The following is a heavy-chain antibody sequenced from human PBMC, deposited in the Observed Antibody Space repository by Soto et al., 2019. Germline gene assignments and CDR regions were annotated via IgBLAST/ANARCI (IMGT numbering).Heavy chain of an antibody. V-gene: IGHV3-66*01. CDR1: GFTVSSDF. CDR2: IYSGDNI. Sequence: EVQLVESGGGLVQPGGSPRLSCAATGFTVSSDFMYWVRQAPGKGLEWVTTIYSGDNIYYTDSVKGRFTISRDNSKNTLYLQMNSLRAEDTAVYHCATRGEWGQGTLVTVSS. J-gene: IGHJ4*02. CDR3: ATRGE. D-gene: IGHD2-21*01.